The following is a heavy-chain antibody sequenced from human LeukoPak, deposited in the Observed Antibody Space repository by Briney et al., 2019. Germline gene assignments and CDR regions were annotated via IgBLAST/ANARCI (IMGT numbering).Heavy chain of an antibody. V-gene: IGHV4-34*01. CDR1: GGSFSGYY. CDR2: INHSGST. D-gene: IGHD2-2*02. CDR3: ARAGVVVVPAAIDYNWFDP. Sequence: SETLSLTCAVYGGSFSGYYWSWIRQPPGKGLEWIGEINHSGSTNYNPSLKSRATISVDTSKNQFSLKLSSVTAADTAVYYCARAGVVVVPAAIDYNWFDPWGQGTLVTVSS. J-gene: IGHJ5*02.